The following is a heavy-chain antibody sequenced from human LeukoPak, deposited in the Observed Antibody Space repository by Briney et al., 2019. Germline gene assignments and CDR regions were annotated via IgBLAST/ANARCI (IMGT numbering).Heavy chain of an antibody. V-gene: IGHV3-30*03. Sequence: PGGSLRLSCAASGFTFSSYGTHWVRQAPGKGLEWVAVISYDGSNKYYADSVKGRFTISRDNSKNTLYLQMNSLRSEDTAVYYCATPSPLLDSGSYTLGYWGQGTLVTVSS. CDR3: ATPSPLLDSGSYTLGY. CDR1: GFTFSSYG. D-gene: IGHD1-26*01. CDR2: ISYDGSNK. J-gene: IGHJ4*02.